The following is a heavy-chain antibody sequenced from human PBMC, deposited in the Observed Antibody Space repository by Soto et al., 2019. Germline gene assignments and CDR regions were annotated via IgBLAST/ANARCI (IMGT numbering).Heavy chain of an antibody. Sequence: LXLSCAASVFTFSDHYMSWVRQAPGKGLEWLSYISTSGSTTYYADSVKGRFTISRDNAQNSLYLQVDSLRSEDTAVYYCAGDAGGRTTSFDHWGQGTLVTVYS. CDR3: AGDAGGRTTSFDH. CDR2: ISTSGSTT. CDR1: VFTFSDHY. J-gene: IGHJ4*02. V-gene: IGHV3-11*01. D-gene: IGHD1-1*01.